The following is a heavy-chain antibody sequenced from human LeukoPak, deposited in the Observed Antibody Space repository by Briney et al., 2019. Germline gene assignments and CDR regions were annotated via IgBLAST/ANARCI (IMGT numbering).Heavy chain of an antibody. J-gene: IGHJ4*02. D-gene: IGHD3/OR15-3a*01. CDR1: GYTFTARF. CDR3: ARDLDSGDIPY. Sequence: ASVKVSCKTSGYTFTARFIHWVRQVPGQGLEWMGWINPNSGGAPYAQKFRGRVTMTGDTFTNTAFMELTSLTSDDTAVYYYARDLDSGDIPYWGQGTLVTVSS. V-gene: IGHV1-2*02. CDR2: INPNSGGA.